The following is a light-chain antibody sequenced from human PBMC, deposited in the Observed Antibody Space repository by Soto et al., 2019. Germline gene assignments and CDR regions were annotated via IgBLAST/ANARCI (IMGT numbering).Light chain of an antibody. V-gene: IGKV2-30*02. CDR3: LQGTHCPCT. J-gene: IGKJ1*01. CDR1: QSLMHSDGNTY. Sequence: DVVMTQSPLSLPVTLGQPASISCRSSQSLMHSDGNTYLNWFQQRPGQSPRRLIYQVSDRDAGVPHSFSGSGSCTDFTLTISSVQADDVGVYYCLQGTHCPCTFGQGTEVEIK. CDR2: QVS.